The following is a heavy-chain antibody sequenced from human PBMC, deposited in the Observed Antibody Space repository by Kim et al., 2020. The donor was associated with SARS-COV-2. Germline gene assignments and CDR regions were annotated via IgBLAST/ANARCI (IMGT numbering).Heavy chain of an antibody. J-gene: IGHJ4*02. V-gene: IGHV4-39*01. CDR1: GGSISSSSYY. CDR2: IYYSGST. Sequence: SETLSLTCTVSGGSISSSSYYWGWIRQPPGKGLEWIGSIYYSGSTYYNPSIKSRVTISVDTSKNQFSLKLSSVTAADTAVYYCARHFSSMVRGAPIAYWGQGTLVTVSS. D-gene: IGHD3-10*01. CDR3: ARHFSSMVRGAPIAY.